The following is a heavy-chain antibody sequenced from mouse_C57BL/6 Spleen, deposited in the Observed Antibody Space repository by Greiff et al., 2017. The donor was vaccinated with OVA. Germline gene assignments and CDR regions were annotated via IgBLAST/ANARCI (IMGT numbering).Heavy chain of an antibody. D-gene: IGHD1-1*01. J-gene: IGHJ2*01. CDR3: AREIITTVVAPFGY. CDR1: GYTFTSYW. CDR2: IHPNSGST. V-gene: IGHV1-64*01. Sequence: VQLQQSGAELVKPGASVKLSCKASGYTFTSYWMHWVKQRPGQGLEWIGMIHPNSGSTNYNEKFKSKATLTVDKSSSTAYMQLSSLTSEDSAVYYCAREIITTVVAPFGYWGQGTTLTVSS.